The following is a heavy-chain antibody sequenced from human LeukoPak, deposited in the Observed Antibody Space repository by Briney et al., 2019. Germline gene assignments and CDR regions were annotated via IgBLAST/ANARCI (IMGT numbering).Heavy chain of an antibody. V-gene: IGHV4-59*08. CDR1: GGSISSYY. CDR2: IYYSGST. CDR3: ARVGYSISWYDYYYMDV. Sequence: PSETLSLTCTVSGGSISSYYWSWIRQPPGKGLEWIGYIYYSGSTNYNPSLKSRVTISVDTSKNQFSLKLTSVTAADTAVYYCARVGYSISWYDYYYMDVWGKGTTVTVSS. D-gene: IGHD6-13*01. J-gene: IGHJ6*03.